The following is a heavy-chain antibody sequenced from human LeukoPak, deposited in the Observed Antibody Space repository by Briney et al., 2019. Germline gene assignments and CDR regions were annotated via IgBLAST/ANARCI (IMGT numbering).Heavy chain of an antibody. CDR1: GGSISSGDYY. CDR3: ASGRDCSSISFDY. CDR2: IYYSGST. V-gene: IGHV4-30-4*08. D-gene: IGHD6-6*01. J-gene: IGHJ4*02. Sequence: ASQTLSLTCTVSGGSISSGDYYWSWIRQPPGKGLEWIGYIYYSGSTYYNPSLKSRVTISVDTSKNQFSLKLSSVTAADTAVYYCASGRDCSSISFDYWGQGTLVTVSS.